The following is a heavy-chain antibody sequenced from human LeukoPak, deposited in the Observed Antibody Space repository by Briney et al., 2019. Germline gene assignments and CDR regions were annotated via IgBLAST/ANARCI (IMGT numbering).Heavy chain of an antibody. CDR2: IYYSGST. D-gene: IGHD3-10*02. Sequence: PSETLSLTCTVSGGSISSGDYYWSWIRQPPGKGLEWIGYIYYSGSTYYNASLKSRVTISVDTSKNQFSLKLSSVTAADTAVYYCARGSTMVGLTFDYWGRGTLVTVSS. V-gene: IGHV4-30-4*08. J-gene: IGHJ4*02. CDR1: GGSISSGDYY. CDR3: ARGSTMVGLTFDY.